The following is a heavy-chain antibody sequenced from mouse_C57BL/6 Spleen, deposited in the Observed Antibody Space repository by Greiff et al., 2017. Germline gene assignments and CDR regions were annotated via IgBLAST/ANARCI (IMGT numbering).Heavy chain of an antibody. CDR1: GYTFTGYW. D-gene: IGHD2-14*01. V-gene: IGHV1-9*01. CDR3: PRGGVPYAMDY. CDR2: ILPGSGST. J-gene: IGHJ4*01. Sequence: VQLQESGAELMKPGASVKLSCKATGYTFTGYWIEWVKQRPGHGLEWIGEILPGSGSTNYNEKFKGKATFTADTSSNTAYMQLSSLTTEDSAIYYCPRGGVPYAMDYWGQGTSVTVSS.